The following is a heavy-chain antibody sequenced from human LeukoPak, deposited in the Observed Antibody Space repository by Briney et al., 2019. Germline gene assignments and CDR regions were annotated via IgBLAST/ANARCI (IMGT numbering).Heavy chain of an antibody. J-gene: IGHJ4*02. CDR1: GFTFSSYA. CDR2: ISGSGGST. D-gene: IGHD3-3*01. Sequence: GGSLRLSCAASGFTFSSYAMSWVRQAPGKGLEWVSAISGSGGSTYYADSVKGRFTISRDNSKNTLYLQMNSLRAEDTAVYYCAKDHAITYYDFWSGYPGFDYWGQGTLVTVSS. V-gene: IGHV3-23*01. CDR3: AKDHAITYYDFWSGYPGFDY.